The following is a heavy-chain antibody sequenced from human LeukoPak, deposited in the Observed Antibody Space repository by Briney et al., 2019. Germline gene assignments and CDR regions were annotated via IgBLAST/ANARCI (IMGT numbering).Heavy chain of an antibody. V-gene: IGHV4-59*01. D-gene: IGHD2-2*01. Sequence: SETLSLTCTVSGGSISSYYWSWIRQPPGKGLEWIGYIYYSGSTNYNPSLKSRVTISVDTSKNQFSLKLSSVTAADTAVYYCARSPRGVVVVPAAINYYYYMDVWGKGTTVTVSS. J-gene: IGHJ6*03. CDR2: IYYSGST. CDR3: ARSPRGVVVVPAAINYYYYMDV. CDR1: GGSISSYY.